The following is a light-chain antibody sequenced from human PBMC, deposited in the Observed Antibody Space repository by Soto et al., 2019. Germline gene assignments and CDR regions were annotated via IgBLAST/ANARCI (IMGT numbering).Light chain of an antibody. Sequence: ELVLTQSPGTLSLSPGERATLSCRASQSVTSSYLAWYQQKPGQAPSLLIYGASSRATGIPDRFSGSGSGTDFTLTISRLEPEDFAVYYCQQYGTSPYTFGQGTKLEIK. CDR2: GAS. CDR1: QSVTSSY. CDR3: QQYGTSPYT. J-gene: IGKJ2*01. V-gene: IGKV3-20*01.